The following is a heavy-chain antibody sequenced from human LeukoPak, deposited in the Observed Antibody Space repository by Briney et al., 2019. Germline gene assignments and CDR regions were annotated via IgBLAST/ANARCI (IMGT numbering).Heavy chain of an antibody. J-gene: IGHJ3*02. CDR3: ARELTTFYYDISGYYGHAFDI. V-gene: IGHV3-66*01. D-gene: IGHD3-22*01. CDR2: IYSGGGT. Sequence: GGSLTLSCAASGFTVSSNYMSWVRQAPGKGLEWVSVIYSGGGTYYADSVKGRFTISRDNSKNTLFLQMNSLRAEDTAVYYCARELTTFYYDISGYYGHAFDIWGQGTMVTVSS. CDR1: GFTVSSNY.